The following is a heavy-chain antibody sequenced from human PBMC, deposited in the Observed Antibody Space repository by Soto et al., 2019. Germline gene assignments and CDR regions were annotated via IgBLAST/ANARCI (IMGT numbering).Heavy chain of an antibody. Sequence: GGSLRLSCAASGFTFSSYWMSWVRQAPGKGLEWVANIKQDGSEKYYVDSVKGRFTISRDNAKNSLYLQMNSLRAEDTAVYYCASTYYDFWSGQSLLLDYWGQGTLVTVSS. CDR3: ASTYYDFWSGQSLLLDY. V-gene: IGHV3-7*05. J-gene: IGHJ4*02. CDR2: IKQDGSEK. CDR1: GFTFSSYW. D-gene: IGHD3-3*01.